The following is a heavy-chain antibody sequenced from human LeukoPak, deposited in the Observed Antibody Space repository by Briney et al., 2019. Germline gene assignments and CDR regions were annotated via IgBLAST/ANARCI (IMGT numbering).Heavy chain of an antibody. Sequence: KASETLSLTCAVYGGSFSGYYWSWIRQPPGKGLEWIGEINHSGSTNYNPSLKSRVTISVDTSKNQFSLKLSSVTAADTAVYYCARHYDFWSGSPVKYYYYGMDVWGQGTTVTVSS. J-gene: IGHJ6*02. CDR3: ARHYDFWSGSPVKYYYYGMDV. CDR1: GGSFSGYY. D-gene: IGHD3-3*01. CDR2: INHSGST. V-gene: IGHV4-34*01.